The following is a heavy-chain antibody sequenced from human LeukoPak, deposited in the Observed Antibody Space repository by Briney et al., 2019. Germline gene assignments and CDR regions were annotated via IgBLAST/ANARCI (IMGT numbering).Heavy chain of an antibody. D-gene: IGHD6-13*01. CDR2: ISSSSSYI. CDR3: ARAPTSEQQLQFDY. J-gene: IGHJ4*02. V-gene: IGHV3-21*01. Sequence: GGSLRLSCAASGFTFSSYEMNWVRQAPGKGLEWVSSISSSSSYIYYADSVKGRFTISRDYPKNSLYLQMNSLRAEDTAVYYCARAPTSEQQLQFDYWGQGTLVTVSS. CDR1: GFTFSSYE.